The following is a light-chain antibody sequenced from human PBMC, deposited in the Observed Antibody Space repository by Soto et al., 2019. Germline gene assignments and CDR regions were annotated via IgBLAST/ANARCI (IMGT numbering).Light chain of an antibody. Sequence: DIVMTQSPLSLPVTPGEPASISCRSSQSLRHSNGYNYLDWYLQKPGQSPQLLIYLGSNRASGVPGRFSGSGSGTDFTLKISRVEAEDVGVYYCVQALQTPQTFGQGTKLEIK. J-gene: IGKJ2*01. CDR1: QSLRHSNGYNY. V-gene: IGKV2-28*01. CDR2: LGS. CDR3: VQALQTPQT.